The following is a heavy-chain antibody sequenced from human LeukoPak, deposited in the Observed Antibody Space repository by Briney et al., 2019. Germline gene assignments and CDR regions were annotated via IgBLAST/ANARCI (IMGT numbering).Heavy chain of an antibody. CDR3: AREGDSGYDP. V-gene: IGHV1-69*04. J-gene: IGHJ5*02. D-gene: IGHD5-12*01. Sequence: PGASVKVSCKASGGTFSSYAISWVRQAPGQGLEWMGRIIPILGIANYAQKFQGRVTITADKSTSTAYMELSSLGSEDTAVYYCAREGDSGYDPWGQGPLVTVSS. CDR2: IIPILGIA. CDR1: GGTFSSYA.